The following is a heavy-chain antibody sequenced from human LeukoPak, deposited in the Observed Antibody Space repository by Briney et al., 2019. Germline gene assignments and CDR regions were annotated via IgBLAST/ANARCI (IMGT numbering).Heavy chain of an antibody. D-gene: IGHD2/OR15-2a*01. V-gene: IGHV3-74*01. CDR2: ISTDGSTT. Sequence: GGSLRLSCAASGFTFSIYSMSWLRQAPGKGLVWVSRISTDGSTTTYADSVKGRFTISRDNGKNTLYLQMNSLIAEDTAVYYCASYLTSIPSGMDVWGQGTTVTVSS. CDR3: ASYLTSIPSGMDV. CDR1: GFTFSIYS. J-gene: IGHJ6*02.